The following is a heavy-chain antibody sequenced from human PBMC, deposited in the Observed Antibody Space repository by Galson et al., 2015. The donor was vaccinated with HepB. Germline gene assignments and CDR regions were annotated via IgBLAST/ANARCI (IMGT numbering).Heavy chain of an antibody. V-gene: IGHV3-23*01. D-gene: IGHD2-15*01. CDR3: ARRYCSGFNCYFDS. CDR2: ISGSGGST. Sequence: SLRLSCAASGFTFSSYAMSWVRQAPGKGLEWVSAISGSGGSTYYADSVKGRFTISRDNSKNSLYLLMNSLRAEDTAVYYCARRYCSGFNCYFDSWGQGTLVTVSS. CDR1: GFTFSSYA. J-gene: IGHJ4*02.